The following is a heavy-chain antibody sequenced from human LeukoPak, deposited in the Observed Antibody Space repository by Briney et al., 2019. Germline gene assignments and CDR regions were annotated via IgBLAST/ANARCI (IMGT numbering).Heavy chain of an antibody. Sequence: KPSENLSLTCAVYGGSFSGYYWSWIRQPPGKGLEWIGEINHSGSTNYNPSLKSRVTISVDTSKNQFSLKLSSVTAADTAVYYCASSSSWGYYFDYWGQGTLVTVSS. J-gene: IGHJ4*02. D-gene: IGHD6-13*01. CDR3: ASSSSWGYYFDY. V-gene: IGHV4-34*01. CDR2: INHSGST. CDR1: GGSFSGYY.